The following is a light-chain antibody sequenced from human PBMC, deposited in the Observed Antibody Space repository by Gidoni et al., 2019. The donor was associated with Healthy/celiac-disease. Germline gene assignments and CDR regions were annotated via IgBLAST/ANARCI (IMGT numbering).Light chain of an antibody. CDR2: AAS. V-gene: IGKV1-39*01. CDR3: QQSYSTPRT. Sequence: DIQLTQSPSSLSASVGDRVTITCRASQSISSYLNWYQQTPGTAPKLLIYAASSLQSGVPSRVSCRGSGTDFTLTISSLQPEDFATYYCQQSYSTPRTFGQGTKLEI. J-gene: IGKJ1*01. CDR1: QSISSY.